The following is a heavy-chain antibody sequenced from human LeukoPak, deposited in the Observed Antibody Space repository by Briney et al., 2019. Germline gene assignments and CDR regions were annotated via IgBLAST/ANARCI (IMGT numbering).Heavy chain of an antibody. CDR1: GGTFISYA. V-gene: IGHV1-69*05. CDR2: IIPIFGTA. D-gene: IGHD2-8*01. J-gene: IGHJ4*02. CDR3: AVGYCTNGVCFDNYYFDY. Sequence: ASVKVSCKASGGTFISYAISWVRQAPGQGLEWMGGIIPIFGTANYAQKFQGRVTITTDESTSTAYMELSSLRSEDTAVYYCAVGYCTNGVCFDNYYFDYWGQGTLVTVSS.